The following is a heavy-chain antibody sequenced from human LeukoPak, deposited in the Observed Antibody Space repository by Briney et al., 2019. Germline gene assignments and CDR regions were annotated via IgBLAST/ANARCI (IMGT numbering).Heavy chain of an antibody. CDR1: GFTFSSYW. D-gene: IGHD1-1*01. CDR2: INSDGSST. CDR3: ARDRYPRGQLERRSLSTPSDY. Sequence: PGGSLRLSCAASGFTFSSYWMHWVRQAPGKGLVWVSRINSDGSSTSYADSVKGRFTISRDNAKNSLYLQMNSLRAEDTAVYYCARDRYPRGQLERRSLSTPSDYWGQGTLVTVSS. V-gene: IGHV3-74*01. J-gene: IGHJ4*02.